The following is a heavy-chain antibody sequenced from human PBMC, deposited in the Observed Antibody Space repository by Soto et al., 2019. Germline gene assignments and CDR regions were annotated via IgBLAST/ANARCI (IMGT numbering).Heavy chain of an antibody. Sequence: GGSLRLFCAASGFTFSSYAMSWVRQAPGKGLEWVSAISGSGGSTYYADSVKGRFTISRDNSKNTLYLQMNSLRAEDTAVYYCAKDWYYYDSSGYYYVTHFDYWGQGTLVTVSS. V-gene: IGHV3-23*01. CDR2: ISGSGGST. D-gene: IGHD3-22*01. CDR1: GFTFSSYA. J-gene: IGHJ4*02. CDR3: AKDWYYYDSSGYYYVTHFDY.